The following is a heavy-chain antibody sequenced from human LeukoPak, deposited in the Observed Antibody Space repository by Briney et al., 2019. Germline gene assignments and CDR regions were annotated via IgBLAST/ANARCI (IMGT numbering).Heavy chain of an antibody. D-gene: IGHD2-15*01. J-gene: IGHJ3*02. V-gene: IGHV4-38-2*01. CDR1: GYSISSGYY. Sequence: SETLSLTCAVSGYSISSGYYWGWIRQPPGKGLEWIGSIYHSGSTYYNPSLKSRVTISVDTSKNQFSLKLSSVTAAGTAVYYCARGVVGVVAAIRGAFDIWGQGTMVTVSS. CDR3: ARGVVGVVAAIRGAFDI. CDR2: IYHSGST.